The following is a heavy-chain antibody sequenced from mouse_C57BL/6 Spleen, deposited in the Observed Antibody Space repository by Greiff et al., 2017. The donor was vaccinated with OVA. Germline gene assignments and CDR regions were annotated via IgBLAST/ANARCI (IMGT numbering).Heavy chain of an antibody. V-gene: IGHV1-7*01. Sequence: QVQLKQSGAELAKPGASVKLSCKASGYTFTSYWMHWVKQRPGQGLEWIGYINPSSGYTKYNQKFKDKATLTADKSSSTAYMQLSSLTYEDSAVYYCARAPSDYDDAMDYWGQGTSVTVSS. CDR2: INPSSGYT. D-gene: IGHD2-4*01. J-gene: IGHJ4*01. CDR1: GYTFTSYW. CDR3: ARAPSDYDDAMDY.